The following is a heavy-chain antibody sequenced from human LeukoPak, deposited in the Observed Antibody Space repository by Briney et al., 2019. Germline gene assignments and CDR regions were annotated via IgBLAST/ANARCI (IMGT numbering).Heavy chain of an antibody. CDR1: GGSIISSDYH. Sequence: SETLSLTCTVSGGSIISSDYHWGWVRQPPGKGLEWIGTISYSGNTDYNPSLRSRVTISVDTSNNQFSLRLGSVTAADTAVYHCAREAASGYPDYWGQGTLVTVSS. V-gene: IGHV4-39*02. CDR2: ISYSGNT. J-gene: IGHJ4*02. CDR3: AREAASGYPDY. D-gene: IGHD3-3*01.